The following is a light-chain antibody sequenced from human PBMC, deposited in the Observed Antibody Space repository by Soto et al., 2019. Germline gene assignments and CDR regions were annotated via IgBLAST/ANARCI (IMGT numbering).Light chain of an antibody. J-gene: IGKJ1*01. CDR2: GAS. CDR1: QSVSSSY. CDR3: QQYGSSRVA. V-gene: IGKV3-20*01. Sequence: EIVLTQSPGTLSLSPGERATLSCRASQSVSSSYLAWCQQKPGQAPRLLIYGASSRATGIPDRFSGSGSGTDFTLTISRLEPEDFAVYYCQQYGSSRVAFGQGTKV.